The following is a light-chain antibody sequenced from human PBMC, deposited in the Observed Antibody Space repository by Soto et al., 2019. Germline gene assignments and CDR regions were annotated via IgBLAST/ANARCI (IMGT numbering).Light chain of an antibody. J-gene: IGKJ4*01. CDR1: QTVNSN. V-gene: IGKV3-15*01. CDR3: QQYNSWPLT. CDR2: GAS. Sequence: EIVMTQSPAALSVSPGERATLSCRASQTVNSNLAWYQQKPGQVPRLLIHGASTRATDIPDTFSGSGSATEFTLTISSLQSEDSAVYFCQQYNSWPLTFAGGTKVEIK.